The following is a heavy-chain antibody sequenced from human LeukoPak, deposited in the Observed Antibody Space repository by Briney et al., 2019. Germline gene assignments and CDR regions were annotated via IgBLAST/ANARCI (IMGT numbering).Heavy chain of an antibody. Sequence: KSSETLSLSCTVSGGSIISSSHYWGWIRQPPGKGLEWIGSIYYSGSTYHNPSLKSRVTISVDTSKNQFSLKLRSVTAADTAVYYCARVSGYHWESFYDYWGQGTLVTVSS. V-gene: IGHV4-39*07. CDR2: IYYSGST. CDR1: GGSIISSSHY. J-gene: IGHJ4*02. CDR3: ARVSGYHWESFYDY. D-gene: IGHD5-12*01.